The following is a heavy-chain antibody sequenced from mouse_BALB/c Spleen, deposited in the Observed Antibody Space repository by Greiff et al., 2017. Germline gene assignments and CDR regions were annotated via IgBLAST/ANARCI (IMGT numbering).Heavy chain of an antibody. CDR3: ARYGFDY. CDR2: ISDGGSYT. J-gene: IGHJ2*01. D-gene: IGHD1-1*01. V-gene: IGHV5-4*02. Sequence: EVNVVESGGGLVKPGGSLKLSCAASGFTFSDYYMYWVRQTPEKRLEWVATISDGGSYTYYPDSVKGRFTISRDNAKNNLYLQMSSLKSEDTAMYYCARYGFDYWGQGTTLTVSS. CDR1: GFTFSDYY.